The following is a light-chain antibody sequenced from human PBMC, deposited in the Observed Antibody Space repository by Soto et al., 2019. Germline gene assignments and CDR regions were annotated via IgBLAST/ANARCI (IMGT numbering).Light chain of an antibody. Sequence: DIQMTQCPSSLYACVGDRFTITWRAGQYIGRYLNSYQQNPGKPPKRLIYAASSLHSGVPSRFSGSRSGKEFTLTISSLQPADFAVYYCQQYYNWPPWTFGQGTKVDIK. CDR1: QYIGRY. J-gene: IGKJ1*01. CDR3: QQYYNWPPWT. V-gene: IGKV1-39*01. CDR2: AAS.